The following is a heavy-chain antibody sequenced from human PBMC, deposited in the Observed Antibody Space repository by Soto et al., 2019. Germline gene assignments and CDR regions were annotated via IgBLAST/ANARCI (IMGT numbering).Heavy chain of an antibody. V-gene: IGHV4-38-2*02. D-gene: IGHD2-15*01. CDR1: GDYISRPFY. J-gene: IGHJ4*02. CDR2: MYHNGNT. CDR3: ARQILMSTPYLLDF. Sequence: PSETLSLTCTVSGDYISRPFYWGWIRQPPGKGLEWIGSMYHNGNTYYNPSLQSRVTISVDTSKNQFSLKLTSVTAADTALYYCARQILMSTPYLLDFWGLGTLVTVSS.